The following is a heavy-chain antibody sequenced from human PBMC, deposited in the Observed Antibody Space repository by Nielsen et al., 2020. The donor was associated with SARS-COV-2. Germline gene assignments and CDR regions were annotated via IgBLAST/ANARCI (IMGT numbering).Heavy chain of an antibody. J-gene: IGHJ3*01. V-gene: IGHV3-11*04. CDR1: GFTFSDYY. CDR3: ASELDDYAFDV. CDR2: ISSSGATI. Sequence: GESLKISCAASGFTFSDYYMTWIRQAPGKGLEWVSYISSSGATIHNADSVKGRFTISRDNAKNSLYLQINSLRAEDTAVYYCASELDDYAFDVWGQGTMVTVSS. D-gene: IGHD3-16*01.